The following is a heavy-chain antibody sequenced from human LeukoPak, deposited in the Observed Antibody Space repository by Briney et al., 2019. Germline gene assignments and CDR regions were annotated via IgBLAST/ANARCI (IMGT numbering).Heavy chain of an antibody. CDR2: IIPIFGTA. CDR3: AREGLRRDGYNSDY. Sequence: SVKVSCKASGGTFSSYAISWVRQAPGQGLEWMGGIIPIFGTANYAQKFQGRATITTDESTSTAYMELSSLRSEDTAVYYCAREGLRRDGYNSDYWGQGTLVTVSS. V-gene: IGHV1-69*05. CDR1: GGTFSSYA. D-gene: IGHD5-24*01. J-gene: IGHJ4*02.